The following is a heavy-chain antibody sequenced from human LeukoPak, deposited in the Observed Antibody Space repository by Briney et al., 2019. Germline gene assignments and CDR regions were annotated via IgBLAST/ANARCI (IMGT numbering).Heavy chain of an antibody. CDR2: IYSGGNT. J-gene: IGHJ4*02. D-gene: IGHD2-21*02. V-gene: IGHV3-53*01. Sequence: GGSLRLSCAASGFSVSNTYMSWVRQAPGKGLEWVSIIYSGGNTYYADSVKGRFTISRDNSKNTLYLQMNRLRPVDTAVYYCARGTVTAPDYWGQGTLVTVSS. CDR1: GFSVSNTY. CDR3: ARGTVTAPDY.